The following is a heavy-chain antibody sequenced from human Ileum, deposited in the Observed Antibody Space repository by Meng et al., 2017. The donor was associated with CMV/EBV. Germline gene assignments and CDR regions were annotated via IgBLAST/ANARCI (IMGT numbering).Heavy chain of an antibody. J-gene: IGHJ5*02. Sequence: QLLLQESGPGLVKPSGTLSLTCTVSGGSSSSTSYYWGWIRQPPGKGLEWIGSMYYSGITDYNPSLKSRVTISVDTSKNQFSLKLSSVTAADTAMYYCARTPRKYYYGSGSYPWGQGTLVTVSS. CDR1: GGSSSSTSYY. D-gene: IGHD3-10*01. V-gene: IGHV4-39*07. CDR3: ARTPRKYYYGSGSYP. CDR2: MYYSGIT.